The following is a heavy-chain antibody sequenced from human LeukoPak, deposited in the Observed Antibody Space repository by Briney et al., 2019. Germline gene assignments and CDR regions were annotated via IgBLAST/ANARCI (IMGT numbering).Heavy chain of an antibody. J-gene: IGHJ4*02. CDR3: AKGGDFDWLFLFDY. V-gene: IGHV3-23*01. D-gene: IGHD3-9*01. CDR2: ISGSGGST. CDR1: GFTFSSYA. Sequence: GGSLRLSCAASGFTFSSYAMSWVRQAPGKGLEWVSAISGSGGSTYYADSVKGRFTIPRDNSKNTLYLQMNSLRAEDTAVYYCAKGGDFDWLFLFDYWGQGTLVTVSS.